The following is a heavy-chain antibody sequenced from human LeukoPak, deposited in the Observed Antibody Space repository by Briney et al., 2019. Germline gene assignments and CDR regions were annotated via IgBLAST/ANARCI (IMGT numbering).Heavy chain of an antibody. J-gene: IGHJ4*02. D-gene: IGHD3-10*01. V-gene: IGHV5-51*04. CDR1: WYSFTSYC. CDR3: ARTRGRGFVLVY. Sequence: GESPKTSWWGSWYSFTSYCNGWGRQMPGEGLEWRVINYPDDSDTSYSPSFQGQVTISADKQVRAVYVQWSSLKGAHAAMYYCARTRGRGFVLVYWGQGALVTVSS. CDR2: NYPDDSDT.